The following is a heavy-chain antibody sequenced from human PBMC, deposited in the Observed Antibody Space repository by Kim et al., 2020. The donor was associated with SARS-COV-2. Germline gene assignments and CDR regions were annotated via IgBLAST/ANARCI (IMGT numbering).Heavy chain of an antibody. CDR2: IYFSGTT. V-gene: IGHV4-31*03. D-gene: IGHD2-15*01. CDR3: ASIPKACSGFCCYYN. CDR1: GVSISSGGDC. Sequence: SETLSLTCTVSGVSISSGGDCWSWIRQRPGKGLVWVGCIYFSGTTYYNPSLGSRIIISLDTTKYQFSLKLSSVTAAATAVYYGASIPKACSGFCCYYN. J-gene: IGHJ6*01.